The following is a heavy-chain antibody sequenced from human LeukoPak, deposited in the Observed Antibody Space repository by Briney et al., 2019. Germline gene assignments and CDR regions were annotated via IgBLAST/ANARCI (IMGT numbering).Heavy chain of an antibody. CDR3: ARGGGSGPFEY. J-gene: IGHJ4*02. CDR2: IIPIFGTA. V-gene: IGHV1-69*13. CDR1: GGTFSSYA. D-gene: IGHD3-10*01. Sequence: ASVKVSCKASGGTFSSYAISWVRQAPGQGLEWMGGIIPIFGTANYAQKFQGRVTITADESTSTAYMELSSLRFEDTAVYYCARGGGSGPFEYWGQGTLVTVSS.